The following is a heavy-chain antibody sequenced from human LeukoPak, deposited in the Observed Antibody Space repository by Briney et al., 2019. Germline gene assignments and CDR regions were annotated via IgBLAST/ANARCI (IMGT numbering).Heavy chain of an antibody. J-gene: IGHJ4*02. D-gene: IGHD2-2*01. Sequence: PGGSLRLSCAASGFTFSYYGMHWVRQAPGRGLEWVAFIRYDGSNKYYADPVKGRFTISRDNSKNTLYLQMNSLRAEDTAVYYCAKARGYCSSTSCFRPFDYWGQGTLVTVSS. CDR1: GFTFSYYG. CDR3: AKARGYCSSTSCFRPFDY. CDR2: IRYDGSNK. V-gene: IGHV3-30*02.